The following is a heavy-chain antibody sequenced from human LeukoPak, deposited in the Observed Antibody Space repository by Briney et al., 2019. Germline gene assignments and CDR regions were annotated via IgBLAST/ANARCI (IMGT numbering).Heavy chain of an antibody. V-gene: IGHV4-59*01. CDR1: GGSFSSYY. D-gene: IGHD4-17*01. J-gene: IGHJ4*02. CDR2: IYYSGST. Sequence: SETLSLTCTVSGGSFSSYYWSWIRQPPGKGLEWIGYIYYSGSTNYNPSLKRRVTMSVDASKNQFSLKLSSVTAADTAVYYCARGTVTTVNPYFDYWGQGTLATVSS. CDR3: ARGTVTTVNPYFDY.